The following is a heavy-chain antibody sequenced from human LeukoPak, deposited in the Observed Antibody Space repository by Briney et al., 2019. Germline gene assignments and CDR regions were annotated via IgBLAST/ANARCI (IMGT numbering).Heavy chain of an antibody. CDR1: GYTFASYY. D-gene: IGHD3-10*01. CDR3: ARDHEYYYGSGSYYPGGCDY. Sequence: ASVKVSCKASGYTFASYYMHWVRQAPGQGLEWMGIINPSGGSTSYAQKFQGRVTMTRDTSTSTVYMELSSLRSEDTAVYYCARDHEYYYGSGSYYPGGCDYWGQGTLVTVSS. J-gene: IGHJ4*02. V-gene: IGHV1-46*01. CDR2: INPSGGST.